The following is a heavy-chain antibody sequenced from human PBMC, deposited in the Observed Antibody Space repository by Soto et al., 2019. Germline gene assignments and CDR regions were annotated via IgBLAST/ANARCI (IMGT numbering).Heavy chain of an antibody. CDR3: ASPPMTHYDILTGYYSR. CDR2: IYYSGST. J-gene: IGHJ4*02. CDR1: GGSISSSSYY. D-gene: IGHD3-9*01. Sequence: SETLSLTCTVSGGSISSSSYYWGWIRQPPGKGLEWIGSIYYSGSTYYNPSLKSRVTISVDTSKNQFSLKLSSVTAADTAVYYCASPPMTHYDILTGYYSRWGQGTLVTVSS. V-gene: IGHV4-39*01.